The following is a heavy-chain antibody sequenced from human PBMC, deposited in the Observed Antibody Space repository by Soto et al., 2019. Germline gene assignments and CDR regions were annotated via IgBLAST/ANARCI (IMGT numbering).Heavy chain of an antibody. CDR1: GGSISSGDYY. CDR3: ARVWSYCSSTSCYYYFDY. CDR2: IYYSGST. J-gene: IGHJ4*02. Sequence: SETLSLTXTVSGGSISSGDYYWSWIRQPPGKGLEWIGYIYYSGSTYYNPSLKSRVTISVDTSKNQFSLKLSSVTAADTAVYYCARVWSYCSSTSCYYYFDYWGQGTLVTVSS. D-gene: IGHD2-2*01. V-gene: IGHV4-30-4*01.